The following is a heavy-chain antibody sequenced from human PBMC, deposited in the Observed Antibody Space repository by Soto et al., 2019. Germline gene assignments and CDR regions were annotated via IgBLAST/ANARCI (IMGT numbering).Heavy chain of an antibody. Sequence: GASVKVSCKASGYTFTSYGISWVRQAPGQGLEWMGWISAYNGNTNYAQKLQGRVTMTTDTSTSTDYMELRSLRSDDTDVYYCARDSYDFLRGYNDNWFDPWGKGTLVTVSS. D-gene: IGHD3-3*01. CDR1: GYTFTSYG. CDR3: ARDSYDFLRGYNDNWFDP. V-gene: IGHV1-18*01. CDR2: ISAYNGNT. J-gene: IGHJ5*02.